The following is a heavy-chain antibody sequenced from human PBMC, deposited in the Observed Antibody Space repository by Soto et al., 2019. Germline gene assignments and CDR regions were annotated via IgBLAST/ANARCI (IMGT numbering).Heavy chain of an antibody. J-gene: IGHJ5*02. D-gene: IGHD3-22*01. CDR2: IIPIFGTA. Sequence: QVQLVQSGAEVQKPGSSVKVSCKASGGTFSSYAISWVRQAPGQGLEWMGGIIPIFGTANYAQKFQGRVTITADKSTSTAYMELSSLRSEDTALYYCAYYYDSSGYYYHWFDPWGQGTLVTVSS. CDR1: GGTFSSYA. CDR3: AYYYDSSGYYYHWFDP. V-gene: IGHV1-69*06.